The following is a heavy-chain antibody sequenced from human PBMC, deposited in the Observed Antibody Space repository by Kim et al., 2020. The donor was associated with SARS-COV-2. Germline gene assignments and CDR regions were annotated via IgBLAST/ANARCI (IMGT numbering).Heavy chain of an antibody. Sequence: RFTISRDNAKNSLYLKMNSLRDEDTAVYYCARAPMYYDILTGYYKGGPDYWGQGTLVTVSS. D-gene: IGHD3-9*01. CDR3: ARAPMYYDILTGYYKGGPDY. J-gene: IGHJ4*02. V-gene: IGHV3-48*02.